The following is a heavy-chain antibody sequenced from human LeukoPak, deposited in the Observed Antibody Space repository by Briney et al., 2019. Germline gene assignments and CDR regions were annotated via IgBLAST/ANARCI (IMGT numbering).Heavy chain of an antibody. J-gene: IGHJ4*02. CDR2: INPNSGGT. D-gene: IGHD6-13*01. V-gene: IGHV1-2*02. Sequence: ASVKVSCKASGYTFTGYYMHWVRQAPGQGLEWMGWINPNSGGTNYAQKLQGRVTMTTDTSTSTAYMELRSLRSDDTAVYYCARWIAARVRHLFDYWGQGTLVTVSS. CDR1: GYTFTGYY. CDR3: ARWIAARVRHLFDY.